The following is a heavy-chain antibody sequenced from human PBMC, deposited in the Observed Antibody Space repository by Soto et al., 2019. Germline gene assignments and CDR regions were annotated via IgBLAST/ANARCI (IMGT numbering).Heavy chain of an antibody. J-gene: IGHJ6*02. CDR2: ISSSGSTI. V-gene: IGHV3-11*01. Sequence: QVQLVESGGGLVKPGGSLRLSCAASGFTFSDYYMSWIRQAPGKGLEWASYISSSGSTIYYADSVKVRFTISRDNVKKSLYLQMNSLRAEDTAVYYCVRVEGRHYYYGLDVWGQGSTVTVSS. D-gene: IGHD3-10*01. CDR1: GFTFSDYY. CDR3: VRVEGRHYYYGLDV.